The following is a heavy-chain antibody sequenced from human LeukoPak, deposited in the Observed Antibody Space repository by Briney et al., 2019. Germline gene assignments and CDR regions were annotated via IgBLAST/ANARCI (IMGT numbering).Heavy chain of an antibody. D-gene: IGHD5-18*01. V-gene: IGHV1-69*13. CDR2: IIPIFGTA. J-gene: IGHJ4*02. Sequence: GASVNVSCKASGGTFSSYAISWVRQAPGQGLEWMGGIIPIFGTANYAQKFQGRVTITADESTSTAYLELSSLTSEDTAVYYCARVGGGYSYGGIDYWGQGTLVTVSS. CDR1: GGTFSSYA. CDR3: ARVGGGYSYGGIDY.